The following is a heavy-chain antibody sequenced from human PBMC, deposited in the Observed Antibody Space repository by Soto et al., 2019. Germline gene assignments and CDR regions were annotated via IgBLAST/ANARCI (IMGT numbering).Heavy chain of an antibody. J-gene: IGHJ6*02. D-gene: IGHD6-19*01. CDR1: GGTFSSYA. CDR3: ARVNSSGSRPIYYYSGMDV. V-gene: IGHV1-69*01. CDR2: IIPIFGTA. Sequence: QVQLVQSGAEVKKPGSSVKVSCKASGGTFSSYAISWVRQAPGQGLEWMGGIIPIFGTANYAQKFQGRVTITADESTSTAYMELSSLRSEDTAVYYCARVNSSGSRPIYYYSGMDVWGQGTTVTVSS.